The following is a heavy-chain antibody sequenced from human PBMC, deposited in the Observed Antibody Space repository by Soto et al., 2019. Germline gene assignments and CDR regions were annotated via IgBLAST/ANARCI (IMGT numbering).Heavy chain of an antibody. J-gene: IGHJ3*02. CDR3: ARSDSSGYDAFDI. V-gene: IGHV4-38-2*02. CDR1: GGSVSSGYY. D-gene: IGHD3-22*01. Sequence: SETLSLTCTVSGGSVSSGYYWGWIRQPPGKGLEWIGSIYHSGSTYYNPSLKSRVTISVDTSKNQFSLKLSSVTAADTAVYYCARSDSSGYDAFDIWGQGTMVTVSS. CDR2: IYHSGST.